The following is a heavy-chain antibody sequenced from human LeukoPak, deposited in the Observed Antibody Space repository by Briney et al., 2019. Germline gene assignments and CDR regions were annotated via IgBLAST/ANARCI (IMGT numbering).Heavy chain of an antibody. CDR2: ISSSGSTK. J-gene: IGHJ4*02. V-gene: IGHV3-48*03. CDR1: GFTFSSYE. D-gene: IGHD2-21*01. Sequence: GGSLRLSCAASGFTFSSYEMNWVRQAPGEGLEWIAYISSSGSTKYYADSVRGRFTISRDNAKNSLYLQMNSLRAEDTALYYCARIARGYWGQGTLVTVSS. CDR3: ARIARGY.